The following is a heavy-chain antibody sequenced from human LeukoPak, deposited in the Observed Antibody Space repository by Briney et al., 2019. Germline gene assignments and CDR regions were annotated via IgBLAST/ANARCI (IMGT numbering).Heavy chain of an antibody. V-gene: IGHV3-33*01. Sequence: GGSLRLSCAASGFTFSSYGMHWVRQAPGKGLEWVAVIWYDGSNKYYADSVKGRFTISRDNSKNTLYLQMNSLRAEDTAVYYCAREGGWYGDYYFDYWGQGTLVTVSS. D-gene: IGHD6-19*01. CDR3: AREGGWYGDYYFDY. CDR1: GFTFSSYG. CDR2: IWYDGSNK. J-gene: IGHJ4*02.